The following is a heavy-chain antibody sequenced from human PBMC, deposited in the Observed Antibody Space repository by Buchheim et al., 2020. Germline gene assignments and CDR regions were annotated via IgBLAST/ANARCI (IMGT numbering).Heavy chain of an antibody. J-gene: IGHJ4*02. Sequence: EVQLVESGGGLVQPGGSLRLSCAASGFTFSSFWMSWVRQAPGKGLEWVANIKQDGSEKYYVDSVKGRFTISRDNAKNALDLQMSSRRVEDTAVYYCARGYILTTVLTPDGYFFDYWGQGTL. CDR1: GFTFSSFW. V-gene: IGHV3-7*01. D-gene: IGHD4-23*01. CDR2: IKQDGSEK. CDR3: ARGYILTTVLTPDGYFFDY.